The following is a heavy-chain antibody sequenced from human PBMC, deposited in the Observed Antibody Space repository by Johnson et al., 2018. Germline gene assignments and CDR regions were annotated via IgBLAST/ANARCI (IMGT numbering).Heavy chain of an antibody. CDR2: IQSKNEGGTT. CDR1: GFTFSYAW. D-gene: IGHD1/OR15-1a*01. CDR3: NENTLLGI. Sequence: VQLVESGGGLVKPGGSLRLSCAASGFTFSYAWMNWVRQAPGKGLEWVGRIQSKNEGGTTDDAAPVKGRITISRDDSTNTLYLQMNSLKTEDTAVYYCNENTLLGIWSKGTMGTVSS. V-gene: IGHV3-15*07. J-gene: IGHJ3*02.